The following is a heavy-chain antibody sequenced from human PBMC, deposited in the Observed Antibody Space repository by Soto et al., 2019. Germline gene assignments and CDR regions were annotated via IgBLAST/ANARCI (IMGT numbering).Heavy chain of an antibody. D-gene: IGHD3-22*01. V-gene: IGHV3-23*01. CDR3: AKFSFPYYYDSSGDTADY. CDR2: ISGSGGST. J-gene: IGHJ4*02. Sequence: GGSLRLSCAASGFTFSSYAMSWVRQAPGKGLEWVSAISGSGGSTYYADSVKGRSTISRDNSKNTLYLQMNSLRAEDTAVYYCAKFSFPYYYDSSGDTADYWGQGTLVTVSS. CDR1: GFTFSSYA.